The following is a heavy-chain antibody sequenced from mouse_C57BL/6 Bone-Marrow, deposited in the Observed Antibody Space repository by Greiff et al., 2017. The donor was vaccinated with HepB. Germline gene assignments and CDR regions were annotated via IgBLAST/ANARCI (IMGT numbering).Heavy chain of an antibody. CDR1: GYTFTSYW. D-gene: IGHD1-1*01. J-gene: IGHJ1*03. V-gene: IGHV1-64*01. CDR2: IHPNSGST. Sequence: QVQLQQPGAELVKPGASVKLSCKASGYTFTSYWMHWVKQRPGQGLEWIGMIHPNSGSTNYNEKFKSKATLTVDKSSSKAYMQLSSLTSEDSAVYYCASYYGSSYPRYFDVWGIGTTVTVSS. CDR3: ASYYGSSYPRYFDV.